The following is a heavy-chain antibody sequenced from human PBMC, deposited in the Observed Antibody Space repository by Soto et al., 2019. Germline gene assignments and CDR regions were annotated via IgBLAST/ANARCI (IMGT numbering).Heavy chain of an antibody. CDR1: GFAFSNYA. D-gene: IGHD6-6*01. CDR2: ISTSIDAT. V-gene: IGHV3-23*01. Sequence: GGSLRLSCAAPGFAFSNYAMHWVRQAPGKGLEWVSSISTSIDATYYADSVKGRFTISRDDSKNTLYLQMNSLRAEDSAVYYCAKDRTVAARNFDYWGQGTQVTVSS. CDR3: AKDRTVAARNFDY. J-gene: IGHJ4*02.